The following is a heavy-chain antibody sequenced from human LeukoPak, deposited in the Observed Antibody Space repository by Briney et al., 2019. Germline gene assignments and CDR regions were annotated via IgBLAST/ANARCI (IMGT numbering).Heavy chain of an antibody. V-gene: IGHV3-23*01. D-gene: IGHD6-19*01. J-gene: IGHJ4*02. CDR1: GFIFISYA. CDR3: AKFGRSGWSPFYFDY. CDR2: ISGSGGST. Sequence: GASLRLSCAASGFIFISYAMTWVRQAPGKGLEWVSVISGSGGSTYYADSVRGRFTVSRDNSKNTLYLQMNSLRGEDTALYYCAKFGRSGWSPFYFDYWGQGTLVTVSS.